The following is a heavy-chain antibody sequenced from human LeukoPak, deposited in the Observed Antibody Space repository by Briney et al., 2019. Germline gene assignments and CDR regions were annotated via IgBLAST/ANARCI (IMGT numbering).Heavy chain of an antibody. CDR2: INHSGST. Sequence: SETLSLTCAVYGGSFSGYYWSWIRQPPGKGLEWIGEINHSGSTNYNPSLKGRVTISVDTSKNQFSLKLSSVTAADTAVYYCARDFGRHYGMDVWGQGTTVTVSS. V-gene: IGHV4-34*01. CDR3: ARDFGRHYGMDV. D-gene: IGHD3-3*01. J-gene: IGHJ6*02. CDR1: GGSFSGYY.